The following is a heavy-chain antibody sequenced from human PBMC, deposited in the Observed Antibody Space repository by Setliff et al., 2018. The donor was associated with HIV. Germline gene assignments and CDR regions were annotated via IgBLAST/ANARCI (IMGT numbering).Heavy chain of an antibody. V-gene: IGHV3-30*02. CDR1: GFIFSSYA. CDR2: VRYDESNK. CDR3: AKPPALPQWELLDY. J-gene: IGHJ4*02. D-gene: IGHD1-26*01. Sequence: GGSLRLSCAASGFIFSSYAMHWVRQAPGKGLEWVACVRYDESNKYYAESVKDRFTISRDNSKNTLYLQMNSLRAEDTAVYYCAKPPALPQWELLDYWGQGTLVTVSS.